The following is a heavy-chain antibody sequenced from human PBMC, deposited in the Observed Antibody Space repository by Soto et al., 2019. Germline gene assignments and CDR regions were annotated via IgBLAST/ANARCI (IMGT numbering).Heavy chain of an antibody. CDR1: GGTFSSYA. CDR3: ARHVVDTAMWHLKYNWLGP. J-gene: IGHJ5*02. CDR2: IIPIFGTA. V-gene: IGHV1-69*13. Sequence: SVKVSCKASGGTFSSYAISWVRQAPGQGLEWMGGIIPIFGTANYAQKFQGRVTITADESTSTAYMELSSLRSEDTAVYYCARHVVDTAMWHLKYNWLGPWGQETLVTV. D-gene: IGHD5-18*01.